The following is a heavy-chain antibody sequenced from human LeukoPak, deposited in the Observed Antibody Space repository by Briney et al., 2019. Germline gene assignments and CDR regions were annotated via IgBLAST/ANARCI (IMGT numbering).Heavy chain of an antibody. CDR1: GFTFGSYG. Sequence: GGSLRLSCDASGFTFGSYGMNWVRQAPGKGLEWVAVIWYDGSNKYYADSVKGRFTISRDNSKNTLYLQMNSLRAEDTAVYYCARDDRYYDILTGYSDYYYGMDVWGQGTTVTVSS. D-gene: IGHD3-9*01. CDR2: IWYDGSNK. J-gene: IGHJ6*02. V-gene: IGHV3-33*08. CDR3: ARDDRYYDILTGYSDYYYGMDV.